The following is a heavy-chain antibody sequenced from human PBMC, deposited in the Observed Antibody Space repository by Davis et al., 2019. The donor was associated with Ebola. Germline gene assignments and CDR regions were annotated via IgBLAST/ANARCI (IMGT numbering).Heavy chain of an antibody. CDR3: ARAVPYYYDSSGYSHDY. V-gene: IGHV1-46*03. CDR1: GYTFTSYY. CDR2: INPSGGST. Sequence: ASVKVSCKASGYTFTSYYMHWVRQAPGQGLEWMGIINPSGGSTSYAQKFQGRVTMTRDTSTSTVYMELSSLRSEDTAVYYCARAVPYYYDSSGYSHDYWGQGTLVTVSS. D-gene: IGHD3-22*01. J-gene: IGHJ4*02.